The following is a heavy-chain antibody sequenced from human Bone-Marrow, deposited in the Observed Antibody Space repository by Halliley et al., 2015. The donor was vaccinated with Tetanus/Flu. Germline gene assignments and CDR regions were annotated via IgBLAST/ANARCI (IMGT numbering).Heavy chain of an antibody. CDR1: GGSFSGYY. V-gene: IGHV4-34*01. CDR3: ARGQYYYGSGSYYNN. J-gene: IGHJ4*02. Sequence: TLSLTCVVYGGSFSGYYWSWIRQSPGKGLEWIGEINQSGGTNYNPSLKSRVIISLDTSKNQFSLKLSSATAADTAVYYCARGQYYYGSGSYYNNWGQGTLVTVSS. CDR2: INQSGGT. D-gene: IGHD3-10*01.